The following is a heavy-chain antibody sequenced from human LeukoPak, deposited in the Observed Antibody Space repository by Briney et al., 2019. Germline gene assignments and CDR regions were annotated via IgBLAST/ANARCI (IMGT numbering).Heavy chain of an antibody. CDR1: GLIFSSYG. D-gene: IGHD1-1*01. V-gene: IGHV3-33*01. CDR3: ARARGGHDRDYFDY. Sequence: GGSPRLSCAASGLIFSSYGMTWVRQAPGKGLEWVATVWYDGTTQEYADSVKGRFTISRDNSNDTLYLQMNSLKVADTAIYYCARARGGHDRDYFDYWGQGTLVTVSS. J-gene: IGHJ4*02. CDR2: VWYDGTTQ.